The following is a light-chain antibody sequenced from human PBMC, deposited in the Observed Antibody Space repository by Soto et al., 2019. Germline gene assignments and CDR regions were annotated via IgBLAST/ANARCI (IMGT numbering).Light chain of an antibody. Sequence: DIQMTQPPSTLSASVGDRVSSTGRASQSISSWLAWYQQKPGKAPKLLIYKASSLESGVPSRFSGSGSGTEFTLTISSLQPDDFATYYCQQYNSYSLTFGQGTKVDIK. J-gene: IGKJ1*01. CDR2: KAS. CDR1: QSISSW. V-gene: IGKV1-5*03. CDR3: QQYNSYSLT.